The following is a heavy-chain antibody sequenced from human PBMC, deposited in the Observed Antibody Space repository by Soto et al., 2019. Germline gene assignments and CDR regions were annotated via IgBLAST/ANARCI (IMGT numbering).Heavy chain of an antibody. CDR1: GGSISSYY. CDR3: ARAPLDYYYYYMDV. CDR2: IYYSGST. J-gene: IGHJ6*03. V-gene: IGHV4-59*01. Sequence: PSQTLSLTCTVSGGSISSYYWSWIRQPPGKGLEWIGYIYYSGSTNYNPSLKSRVTISVDTSKNQFSLKLSSVTAADTAVYYCARAPLDYYYYYMDVWGKGTTVT.